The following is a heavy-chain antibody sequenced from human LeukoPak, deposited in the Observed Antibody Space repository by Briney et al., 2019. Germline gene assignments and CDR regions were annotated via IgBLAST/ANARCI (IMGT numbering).Heavy chain of an antibody. Sequence: GGSLRLSCTASGFTFRDYYMNWIRQAPGKGLEWVSYISSTGTTMYYADSVTGRFTISRDNANRMLSLHINSLRVEDSAIYYCARGGKLEPTALASWGQGSLVVVSS. CDR1: GFTFRDYY. CDR2: ISSTGTTM. D-gene: IGHD2-21*02. V-gene: IGHV3-11*04. J-gene: IGHJ5*02. CDR3: ARGGKLEPTALAS.